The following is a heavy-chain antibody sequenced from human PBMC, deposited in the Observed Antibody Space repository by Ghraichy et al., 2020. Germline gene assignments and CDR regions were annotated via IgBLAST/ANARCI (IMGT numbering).Heavy chain of an antibody. CDR1: GGSISSGGYY. V-gene: IGHV4-31*03. D-gene: IGHD3-10*01. J-gene: IGHJ6*02. CDR3: ARGTLWFGELYGMDV. Sequence: SETLSLTCTVSGGSISSGGYYWSWIRQHPGKGLEWIGYIYYSGSTYYNPSLKSRVTISVDTSKNQFSLKLSSVTAADTAVYYCARGTLWFGELYGMDVWGQGTTVTVSS. CDR2: IYYSGST.